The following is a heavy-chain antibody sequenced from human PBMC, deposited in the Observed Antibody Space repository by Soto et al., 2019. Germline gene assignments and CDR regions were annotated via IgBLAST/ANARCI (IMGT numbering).Heavy chain of an antibody. Sequence: QVQLVQSGAEVKKPGSSVKVSCKASGGTFSSYAISRVRQAPGQGLEWMGGIIPIFGTANYAQKFQGRVTITADESTSTAYMELSSLRSEDTAVYYCARESLLYCSSTSCPFDYWGQGTLVTVSS. V-gene: IGHV1-69*01. CDR1: GGTFSSYA. CDR2: IIPIFGTA. D-gene: IGHD2-2*01. CDR3: ARESLLYCSSTSCPFDY. J-gene: IGHJ4*02.